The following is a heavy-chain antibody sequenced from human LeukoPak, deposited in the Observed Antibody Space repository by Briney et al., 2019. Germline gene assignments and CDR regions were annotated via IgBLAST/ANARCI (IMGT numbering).Heavy chain of an antibody. CDR1: GDSVSPYY. CDR2: IFYTGST. D-gene: IGHD3-10*01. Sequence: SETLSLTCSVSGDSVSPYYWSWLRQPPGKGLEWIGYIFYTGSTTYNPSLKSRLTMSMDTSKKQFSLRLSSVTAADTAVYFCARDLGPSRGFDYWGRGTLVTVSS. V-gene: IGHV4-59*02. J-gene: IGHJ4*02. CDR3: ARDLGPSRGFDY.